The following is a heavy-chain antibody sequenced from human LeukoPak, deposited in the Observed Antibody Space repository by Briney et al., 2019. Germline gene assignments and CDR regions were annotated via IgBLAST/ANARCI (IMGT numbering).Heavy chain of an antibody. D-gene: IGHD2-2*01. J-gene: IGHJ6*03. CDR1: GGTFSSYA. CDR2: IIPIFGTA. V-gene: IGHV1-69*05. CDR3: ARGVVPAARYYYYYMDV. Sequence: ASVKVSCKASGGTFSSYAISWVRQAPGQGLEWMGGIIPIFGTANYAQKFQGRVTITTDESTSTAYMELSSLRSEDTAVYYCARGVVPAARYYYYYMDVWGKGTTVTVSS.